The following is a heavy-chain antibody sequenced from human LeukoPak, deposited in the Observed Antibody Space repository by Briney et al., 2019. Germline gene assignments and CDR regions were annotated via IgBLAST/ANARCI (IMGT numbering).Heavy chain of an antibody. CDR2: ISPGGNT. J-gene: IGHJ4*02. CDR3: ARRVRSADYRLDY. V-gene: IGHV4-34*01. D-gene: IGHD4-11*01. CDR1: GGSFTIYS. Sequence: SETLSLTCAVYGGSFTIYSWTWLRQPPGKSLEWVGEISPGGNTQYNPSLKSRVTISLDASKSQFYLKLNSVTAADTAVYYCARRVRSADYRLDYWGQGTLVTVSS.